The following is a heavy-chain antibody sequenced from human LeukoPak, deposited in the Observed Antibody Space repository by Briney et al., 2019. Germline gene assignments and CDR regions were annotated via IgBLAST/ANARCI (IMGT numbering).Heavy chain of an antibody. V-gene: IGHV3-21*01. J-gene: IGHJ4*02. CDR3: ARGPTPQTYYYDSSGYSD. CDR2: ISSSSTYI. CDR1: GFTFSSYS. Sequence: GGSLRPSCAASGFTFSSYSMNWVRQAPGKGLEWVSSISSSSTYIYYADSVNGRFTISRDNAKNSLYLQMNSLRAEDTAMYYCARGPTPQTYYYDSSGYSDWGQGTLVTVSS. D-gene: IGHD3-22*01.